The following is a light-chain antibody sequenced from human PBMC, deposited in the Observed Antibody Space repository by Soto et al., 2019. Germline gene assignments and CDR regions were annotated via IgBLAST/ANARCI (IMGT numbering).Light chain of an antibody. CDR3: QQSGSSPGT. V-gene: IGKV3-20*01. J-gene: IGKJ2*01. CDR1: QSISSY. CDR2: GAS. Sequence: EIVLTQSPGTLSLSPGERATLSCRASQSISSYLAWYQQKPGQAPRLLIYGASSRATGIPDRFSGSGSGTDFSLTITRREPADVAVYCCQQSGSSPGTFGQGTKLEIK.